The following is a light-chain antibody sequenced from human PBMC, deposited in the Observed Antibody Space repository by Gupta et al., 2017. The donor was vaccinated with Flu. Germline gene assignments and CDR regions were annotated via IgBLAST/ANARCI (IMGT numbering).Light chain of an antibody. CDR3: QQSYSMLSIT. J-gene: IGKJ5*01. CDR2: SAS. Sequence: DIQMTQSPSSLSASVGDRVTITCRASQSIRSNLNWYQQKPGKAPKLLIYSASSLQSGVPSRFSGSGSGTEFTLTISSLRPEDFATYYCQQSYSMLSITFGQGTRLEMK. V-gene: IGKV1-39*01. CDR1: QSIRSN.